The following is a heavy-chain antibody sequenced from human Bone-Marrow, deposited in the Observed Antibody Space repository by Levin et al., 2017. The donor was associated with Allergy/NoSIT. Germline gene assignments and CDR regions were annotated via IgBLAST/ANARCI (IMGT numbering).Heavy chain of an antibody. Sequence: PSQTLSLTCNVSGGSINNYYWNWIRQPPGKGLDWIGYIFHSGTTNYNPSLKSRVTISIDTSKNQVSLKLRSVTAADTAVYYCARDVSGTYYAFGMWGQGTMVTVSS. CDR2: IFHSGTT. CDR1: GGSINNYY. D-gene: IGHD1-26*01. V-gene: IGHV4-59*01. CDR3: ARDVSGTYYAFGM. J-gene: IGHJ3*02.